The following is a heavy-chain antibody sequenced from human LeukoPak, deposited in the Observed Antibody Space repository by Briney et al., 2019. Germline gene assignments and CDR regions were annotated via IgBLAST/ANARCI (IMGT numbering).Heavy chain of an antibody. CDR1: GFTFSWYW. D-gene: IGHD5-12*01. Sequence: PGGSLRLSCTASGFTFSWYWMNWVREAPGKGLEWVAKIKQDGSEKYHVDSVKGRFTISRDNAKNSLYLQMNSLRAEDTAVYYCAQTSRGNVDNDYWGQGTLVTVSS. J-gene: IGHJ4*02. CDR2: IKQDGSEK. CDR3: AQTSRGNVDNDY. V-gene: IGHV3-7*03.